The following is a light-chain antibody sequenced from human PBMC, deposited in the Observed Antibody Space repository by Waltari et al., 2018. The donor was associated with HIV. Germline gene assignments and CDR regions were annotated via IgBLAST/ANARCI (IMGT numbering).Light chain of an antibody. Sequence: SALTQPASVSGSPGQSITISCTGTSRDVGANNHVSWYQQHPGTVPKLIVYDVTKRPSGVPDRFSGSKSGNTASLTVSGLQGEDEADYYCSSYADSDTPVVFGGGTKLTVL. V-gene: IGLV2-8*01. J-gene: IGLJ2*01. CDR1: SRDVGANNH. CDR2: DVT. CDR3: SSYADSDTPVV.